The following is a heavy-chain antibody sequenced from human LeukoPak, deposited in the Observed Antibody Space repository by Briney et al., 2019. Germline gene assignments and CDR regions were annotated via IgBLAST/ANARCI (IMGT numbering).Heavy chain of an antibody. V-gene: IGHV3-64D*09. CDR1: GFTFSSYA. Sequence: GGSLRLSCSASGFTFSSYAMHWVRQAPGKGLEYVSAISSNGGSTYYADSVKGRFTISRDNSKNTLYLQMSSLRAEDTAVYYCVKARYYYDSSGYYQGLYYFDYWGQGTLVTVSS. D-gene: IGHD3-22*01. J-gene: IGHJ4*02. CDR3: VKARYYYDSSGYYQGLYYFDY. CDR2: ISSNGGST.